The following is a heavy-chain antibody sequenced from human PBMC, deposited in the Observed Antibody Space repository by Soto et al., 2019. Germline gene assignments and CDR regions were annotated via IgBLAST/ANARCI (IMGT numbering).Heavy chain of an antibody. CDR2: IIPIQGKA. V-gene: IGHV1-69*02. CDR3: AKSLLFVDHGYMDV. D-gene: IGHD2-21*01. CDR1: GGSFTSYS. J-gene: IGHJ6*03. Sequence: QVQLVQSGAELKKPGSSVKVSCEASGGSFTSYSFTWVRQAPGQGLEWMGRIIPIQGKANYALKFQDRVTITADRSTRTVYMELTNLRPEDTAVYCCAKSLLFVDHGYMDVWGKGTTVTVSS.